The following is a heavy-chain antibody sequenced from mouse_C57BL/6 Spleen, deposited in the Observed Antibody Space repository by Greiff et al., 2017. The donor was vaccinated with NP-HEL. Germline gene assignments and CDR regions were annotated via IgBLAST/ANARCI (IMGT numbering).Heavy chain of an antibody. V-gene: IGHV1-82*01. CDR3: ARTEGGMYDGL. CDR2: IYPGDGDT. CDR1: GYAFSSSW. J-gene: IGHJ2*01. D-gene: IGHD2-3*01. Sequence: VKLQESGPELVKPGASVKISCKASGYAFSSSWMNWVKQRPGKGLEWIGRIYPGDGDTNYNGKFKGKATLTADKSSSTAYMQLSSLTSEDSAVYFYARTEGGMYDGLWGQGTTLTVSS.